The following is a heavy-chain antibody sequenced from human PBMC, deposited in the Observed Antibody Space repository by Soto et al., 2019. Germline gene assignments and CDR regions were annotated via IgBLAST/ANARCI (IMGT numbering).Heavy chain of an antibody. J-gene: IGHJ6*02. Sequence: EVQLVESGGGLVQPGGSLRLSCAASGFTVSSNYMSWVRQAPGKGLEWVSVIYSGGSTYYADSVKGRFTISRDNSKNTLYLQMNSLRAEDTAVYYCARDASYYDILTGYGMDVWGQGTTVTVSS. D-gene: IGHD3-9*01. V-gene: IGHV3-66*01. CDR2: IYSGGST. CDR3: ARDASYYDILTGYGMDV. CDR1: GFTVSSNY.